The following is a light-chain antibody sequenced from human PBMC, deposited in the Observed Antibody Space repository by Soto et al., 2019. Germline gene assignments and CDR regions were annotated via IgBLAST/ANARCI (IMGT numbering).Light chain of an antibody. V-gene: IGLV2-14*01. CDR1: SSDVGGYNY. CDR3: SSYTSISTXV. Sequence: QSVLTQPASVSGSPGQSITISCTGTSSDVGGYNYVSWYQQHPGKAPKLMIYDVRNRPSGVSNRFSGSKSVNTASLTISGLQAEDEADYYCSSYTSISTXVXGTGTKVTVL. CDR2: DVR. J-gene: IGLJ1*01.